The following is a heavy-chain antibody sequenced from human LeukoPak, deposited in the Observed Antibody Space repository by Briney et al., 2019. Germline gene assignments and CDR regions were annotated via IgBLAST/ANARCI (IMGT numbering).Heavy chain of an antibody. CDR3: VRLPTPHNSSGWYLRSYYYYMDV. CDR1: GYSFTSYW. CDR2: IYPGDSDT. D-gene: IGHD6-19*01. Sequence: GESLKISCKGSGYSFTSYWIGWVRQMPGKGLEWMGIIYPGDSDTRYSPSFQGQVTISADKSISTAYLQWSSLKASDTAMYYCVRLPTPHNSSGWYLRSYYYYMDVWGKGTTVTVSS. J-gene: IGHJ6*03. V-gene: IGHV5-51*01.